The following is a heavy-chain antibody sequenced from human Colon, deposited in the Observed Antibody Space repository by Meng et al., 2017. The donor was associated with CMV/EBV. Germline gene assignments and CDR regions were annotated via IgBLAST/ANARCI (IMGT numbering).Heavy chain of an antibody. CDR1: GFTFSDYY. J-gene: IGHJ5*02. V-gene: IGHV3-11*01. D-gene: IGHD3-16*02. CDR2: ISSSGSTI. Sequence: GGSLRLSCAASGFTFSDYYMSWIRQAPGKGLEWVSYISSSGSTIYYADSVKGRFTISRDNAKNSLYLQMNSLRAEDTAVYYCARDGRYDYVWGSYRYSNWFDPWGQGTLVTVSS. CDR3: ARDGRYDYVWGSYRYSNWFDP.